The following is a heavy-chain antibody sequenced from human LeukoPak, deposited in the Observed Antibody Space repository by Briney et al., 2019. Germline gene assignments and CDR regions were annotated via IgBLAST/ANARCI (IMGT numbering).Heavy chain of an antibody. Sequence: GGSLRLSCAASGFTFSSYWMSWVRQAPGKGLEWVANIKQDGSEKYYVDSVKGRFTISRDNAKNSLYLQMNSLRAEDTAVYYCARCHRYYGSDWYFDLWGRGTLVTVSS. V-gene: IGHV3-7*01. D-gene: IGHD3-10*01. CDR2: IKQDGSEK. CDR1: GFTFSSYW. J-gene: IGHJ2*01. CDR3: ARCHRYYGSDWYFDL.